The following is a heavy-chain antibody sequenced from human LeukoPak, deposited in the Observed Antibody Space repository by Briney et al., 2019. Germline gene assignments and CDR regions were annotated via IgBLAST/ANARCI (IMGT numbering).Heavy chain of an antibody. Sequence: GGSLRLSCAASGFTFSSYGMHWVRQAPGKGLEWVAVISYDGSNKYYADSVKGRFTISRDNSKNTLYLQMNSLRAEGTAVYYCAKGQLYGDYGYYFDYWGQGTLVTVSS. CDR1: GFTFSSYG. CDR3: AKGQLYGDYGYYFDY. D-gene: IGHD4-17*01. CDR2: ISYDGSNK. J-gene: IGHJ4*02. V-gene: IGHV3-30*18.